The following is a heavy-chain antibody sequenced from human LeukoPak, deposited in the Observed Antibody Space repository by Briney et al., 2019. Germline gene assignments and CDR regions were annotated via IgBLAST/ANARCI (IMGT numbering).Heavy chain of an antibody. V-gene: IGHV3-30*02. CDR3: AKDLSRYGDYFDY. CDR2: IRYDGGNK. D-gene: IGHD4-17*01. CDR1: GFTVSSNY. J-gene: IGHJ4*02. Sequence: GGSLRLSCAASGFTVSSNYMSWVRQAPGKGLEWVAFIRYDGGNKFYADSVEGRFTISRDTSKNTLYLQINSLRADDTAIYYCAKDLSRYGDYFDYWGQGTLVTVSS.